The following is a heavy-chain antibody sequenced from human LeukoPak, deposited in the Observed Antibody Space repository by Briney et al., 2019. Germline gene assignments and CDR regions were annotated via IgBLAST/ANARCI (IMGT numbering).Heavy chain of an antibody. V-gene: IGHV4-59*01. D-gene: IGHD3-16*01. Sequence: PSETLSLTCTVSGGSISNYYWSWIRQPPGKGLEWIGFIFYSGTTNYNPSLKSRVTVSVDTSKNQFSLKLSSVTAADTAVYYCARLITAFQAFDSWGQGTLVTVSS. CDR3: ARLITAFQAFDS. CDR1: GGSISNYY. CDR2: IFYSGTT. J-gene: IGHJ4*02.